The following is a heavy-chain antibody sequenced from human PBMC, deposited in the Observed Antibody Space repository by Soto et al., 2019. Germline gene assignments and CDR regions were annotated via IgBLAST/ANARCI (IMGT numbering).Heavy chain of an antibody. J-gene: IGHJ6*02. D-gene: IGHD3-22*01. CDR2: ISYDGSNK. CDR1: GFTFSSYA. V-gene: IGHV3-30-3*01. CDR3: ARVLHDISGYYYMDYYGMDV. Sequence: QVQLVESGGGVVQPGRSLRLSCAASGFTFSSYAMHWVRQAPGKGLEWVAVISYDGSNKYYADSVKGRFTISRDNSKNTLYLQMNSLRAEDTAVYYCARVLHDISGYYYMDYYGMDVWGQGTTVTVS.